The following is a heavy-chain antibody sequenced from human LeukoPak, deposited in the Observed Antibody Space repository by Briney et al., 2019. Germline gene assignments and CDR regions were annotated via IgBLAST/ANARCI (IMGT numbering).Heavy chain of an antibody. J-gene: IGHJ4*02. CDR3: AKAPQGYYDSGAYYY. V-gene: IGHV3-23*01. D-gene: IGHD3-22*01. CDR2: ISGSGGST. Sequence: GWSLRLSCAASGSTFSTYAMSWVRQAPGKGLEWVSAISGSGGSTYYADSVKGRFTISRDNSKNTLYLQMNSLRAADTAVYYCAKAPQGYYDSGAYYYWGQGTLVTVSS. CDR1: GSTFSTYA.